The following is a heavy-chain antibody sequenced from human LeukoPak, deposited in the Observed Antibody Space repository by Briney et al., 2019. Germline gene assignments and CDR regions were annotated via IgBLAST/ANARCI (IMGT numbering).Heavy chain of an antibody. D-gene: IGHD3-9*01. J-gene: IGHJ6*02. CDR2: IYYSGST. CDR3: ARDLDIPYYGMDV. V-gene: IGHV4-39*07. Sequence: SETLSLTCTVSGGSISSSSYYWGWIRQPPGKGLEWIGSIYYSGSTYYNPSLKSRVTISVDTSKNQFSLKLSSVTAADTAVYYCARDLDIPYYGMDVWGQGTTVTVSS. CDR1: GGSISSSSYY.